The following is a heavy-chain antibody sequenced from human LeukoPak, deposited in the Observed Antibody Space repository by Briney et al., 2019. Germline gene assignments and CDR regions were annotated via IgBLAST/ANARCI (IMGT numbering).Heavy chain of an antibody. CDR3: VVEGRYFTH. CDR1: GFTFSGSA. V-gene: IGHV3-73*01. CDR2: IRSKANSYAT. D-gene: IGHD3-9*01. Sequence: GGSLRLSCAASGFTFSGSAMHWVRQASGKGREWVGRIRSKANSYATAYAAWVKGRFTISRDDSKNTAYLQMNSLKTEDTAVYYCVVEGRYFTHWGQGTLVTVSS. J-gene: IGHJ4*02.